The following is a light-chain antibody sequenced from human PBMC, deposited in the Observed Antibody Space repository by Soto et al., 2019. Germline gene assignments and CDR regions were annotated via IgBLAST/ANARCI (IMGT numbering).Light chain of an antibody. V-gene: IGLV2-14*01. CDR2: KVS. CDR1: SSDVGGNKY. Sequence: QSVLTQPASVSGSPGQSITISCPGTSSDVGGNKYVSWYQQYPGKVPKLLINKVSNRPSGVSNRFSGSKSGNTASLTISGLLAEDEADYFCTSSTSDSLYVFGTGTKVTVL. J-gene: IGLJ1*01. CDR3: TSSTSDSLYV.